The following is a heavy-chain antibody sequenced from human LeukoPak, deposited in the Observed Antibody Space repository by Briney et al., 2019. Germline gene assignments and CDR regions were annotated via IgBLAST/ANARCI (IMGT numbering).Heavy chain of an antibody. J-gene: IGHJ4*02. CDR3: ARQFAPMALYHFDY. CDR1: GGSFSGFY. Sequence: SETLPLTCAVYGGSFSGFYWSWIRQPPGKGLEWIGYIDYTGSTNYNPSLKSRVTISLDTSKSQFSLKLNSVTAADTAMYYCARQFAPMALYHFDYWGRGSLVTVSS. V-gene: IGHV4-59*01. D-gene: IGHD3-10*01. CDR2: IDYTGST.